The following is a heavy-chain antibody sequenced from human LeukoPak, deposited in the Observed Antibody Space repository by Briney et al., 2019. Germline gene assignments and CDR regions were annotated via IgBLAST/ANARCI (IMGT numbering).Heavy chain of an antibody. CDR3: ARGSSTAVVILDPYYFDS. V-gene: IGHV1-46*01. CDR2: ISPSSGST. J-gene: IGHJ4*02. Sequence: ASVKVSCKASGYDFTSYYMHWLRQAPGQGLEWMAIISPSSGSTSFAQKFQGRLSMTRDKSTSTVYMELRSLRSEDTAVYYCARGSSTAVVILDPYYFDSWGQGTLVTVSS. CDR1: GYDFTSYY. D-gene: IGHD3-22*01.